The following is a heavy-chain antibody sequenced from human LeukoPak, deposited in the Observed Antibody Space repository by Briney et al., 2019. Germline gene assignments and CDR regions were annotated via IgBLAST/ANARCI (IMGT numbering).Heavy chain of an antibody. CDR1: GFTVSSNY. D-gene: IGHD6-13*01. J-gene: IGHJ4*02. Sequence: GGSLGLSCAASGFTVSSNYMSWVRQAPGKGLEWVSVIYSGGSTYYADSVKGRFTISRDNSKNTLYLQVNSLKAEDTAVYYCAKDHEVVYSSSWPDYWGQGTLVTVSS. CDR2: IYSGGST. V-gene: IGHV3-53*01. CDR3: AKDHEVVYSSSWPDY.